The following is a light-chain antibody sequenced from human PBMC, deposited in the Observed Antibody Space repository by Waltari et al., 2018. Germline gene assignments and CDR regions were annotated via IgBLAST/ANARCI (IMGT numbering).Light chain of an antibody. J-gene: IGLJ2*01. V-gene: IGLV1-47*02. Sequence: QSVLTQPPSTSGTPGQRVTISCSGSSSNIGSNYVYWYQHLPGTAPKLLIVTNDNRPSGFPDRISGPKSGTSPSLAISGLQSDDESDYFCAAWDDTLSAVVFGGGTKLTVL. CDR2: TND. CDR1: SSNIGSNY. CDR3: AAWDDTLSAVV.